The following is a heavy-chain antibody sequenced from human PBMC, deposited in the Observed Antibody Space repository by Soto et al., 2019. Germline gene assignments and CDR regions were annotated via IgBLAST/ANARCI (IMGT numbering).Heavy chain of an antibody. CDR2: IKQDGSEK. CDR3: ARFYYDSSGYLPSPYYYYYGMDV. D-gene: IGHD3-22*01. V-gene: IGHV3-7*04. J-gene: IGHJ6*02. Sequence: PGGSLRLSCGASGFIFSRYWMNWVRQAPGKGLEWVANIKQDGSEKYYVDSVKGRFTISRDNAKNSLYLQMNSLRAEDTAVYYCARFYYDSSGYLPSPYYYYYGMDVWGQGTTVTVSS. CDR1: GFIFSRYW.